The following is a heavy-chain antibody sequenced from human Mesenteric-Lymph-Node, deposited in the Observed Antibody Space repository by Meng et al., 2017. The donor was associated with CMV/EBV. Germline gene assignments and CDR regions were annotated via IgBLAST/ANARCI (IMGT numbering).Heavy chain of an antibody. CDR1: GFSFSDYY. D-gene: IGHD6-13*01. J-gene: IGHJ4*02. Sequence: GGSLRLSCAASGFSFSDYYMSWIRQAPGKGLEWISYISSSANTIYYADSVQGRFTISRDNAKNSLYLQMNSLRAEDTSLYYCARVLFYGSSWYWDYWGQGTLVTVSS. V-gene: IGHV3-11*04. CDR2: ISSSANTI. CDR3: ARVLFYGSSWYWDY.